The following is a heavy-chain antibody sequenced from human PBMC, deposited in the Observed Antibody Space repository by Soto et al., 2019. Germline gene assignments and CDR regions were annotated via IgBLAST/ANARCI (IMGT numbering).Heavy chain of an antibody. Sequence: PSETLSLTCTVSGGSISSGDYYWSWIRQPPGKGLEWIGYIYYSGSTYYNTSLKSRVTKSVDTSKNQFYLKLSSVNAADTAVYYCARAEGGYYHWGQGTLVTVSS. D-gene: IGHD3-22*01. V-gene: IGHV4-30-4*01. CDR3: ARAEGGYYH. CDR1: GGSISSGDYY. J-gene: IGHJ4*02. CDR2: IYYSGST.